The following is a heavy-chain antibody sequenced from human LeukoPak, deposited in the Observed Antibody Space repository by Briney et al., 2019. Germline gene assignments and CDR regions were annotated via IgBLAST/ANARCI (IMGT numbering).Heavy chain of an antibody. CDR3: AKGRGSGSYFATDP. V-gene: IGHV3-23*01. CDR1: GFTFSDYA. Sequence: RGSLRLSCAASGFTFSDYAASWVRHAPGKGLGWVSAISNIGGRTNYADSVEGWFTISTDTSKNTMYLQMDRLRAEGTGVSDCAKGRGSGSYFATDPWGQGTLVTVSS. CDR2: ISNIGGRT. J-gene: IGHJ5*02. D-gene: IGHD3-10*01.